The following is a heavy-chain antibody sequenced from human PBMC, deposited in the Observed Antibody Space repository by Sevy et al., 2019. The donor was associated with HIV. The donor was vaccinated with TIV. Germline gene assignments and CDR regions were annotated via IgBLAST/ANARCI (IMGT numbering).Heavy chain of an antibody. V-gene: IGHV3-21*01. Sequence: GGSLRLSCAASGFTFSSYRMTWVRQAPGKGLEWVSCISSTSGYINYANSVKGRLTISRDNAKNLLYLQMDSLRAEDTAVYYCARAVLEISTWRSDYWGQGTLVTVSS. CDR3: ARAVLEISTWRSDY. CDR1: GFTFSSYR. D-gene: IGHD1-1*01. J-gene: IGHJ4*02. CDR2: ISSTSGYI.